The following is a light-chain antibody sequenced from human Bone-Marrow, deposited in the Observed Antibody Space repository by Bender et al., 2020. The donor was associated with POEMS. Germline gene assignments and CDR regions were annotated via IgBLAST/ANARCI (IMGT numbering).Light chain of an antibody. CDR2: INN. J-gene: IGLJ3*02. V-gene: IGLV1-44*01. CDR3: AAREDSMNGWV. Sequence: QSVLTQPPSASGTPGQRVTISCSGSSSNIGTNPVNWYQQLPGTAPKLLIYINNQRPSGVPDRFSGSKSGTSASLAMSGLQSEAEADYYCAAREDSMNGWVFGGGTKLTVL. CDR1: SSNIGTNP.